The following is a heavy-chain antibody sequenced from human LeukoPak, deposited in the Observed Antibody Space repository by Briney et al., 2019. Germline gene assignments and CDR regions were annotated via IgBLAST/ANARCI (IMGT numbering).Heavy chain of an antibody. Sequence: PGGSLRLSCAASGLTFSSYAMSWVRQAPGKGLEWVSAISGSGGSTYYADSVKGRFPISRDNSKNALYLQMNSLRAEDTAVYYCAKVVRVWPGDYWGQGTLVTVSS. J-gene: IGHJ4*02. D-gene: IGHD5/OR15-5a*01. CDR3: AKVVRVWPGDY. V-gene: IGHV3-23*01. CDR1: GLTFSSYA. CDR2: ISGSGGST.